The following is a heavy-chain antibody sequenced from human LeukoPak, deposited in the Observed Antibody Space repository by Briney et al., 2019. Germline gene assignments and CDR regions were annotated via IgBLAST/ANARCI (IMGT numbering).Heavy chain of an antibody. CDR2: LGGGLAGPV. CDR3: AKDSFSHNGVYDALDI. V-gene: IGHV3-23*01. CDR1: GFTFSNYA. J-gene: IGHJ3*02. D-gene: IGHD2-8*01. Sequence: GGSLRLSCAASGFTFSNYAMTWVRQAPGKGLEWVSTLGGGLAGPVYYADSVKGRFIMSRDDSKSTLFLQMNSLRAEDTAIYYCAKDSFSHNGVYDALDIWGQGTMVTVSS.